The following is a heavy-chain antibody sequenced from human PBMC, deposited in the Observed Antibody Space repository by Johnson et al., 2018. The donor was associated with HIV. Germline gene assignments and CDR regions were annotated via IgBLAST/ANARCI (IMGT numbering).Heavy chain of an antibody. CDR2: IYSGGST. Sequence: EQLVESGGGLVKPGESLRLSCAASGITVNTNYMSWVRRAPGKGLEWVSVIYSGGSTYYADSVKGRFTISSDSSKNTLYLQMTSLRAEDTAVYYCAREGGYSGYEGVGHTNDAFDIWGQGTMVTVSS. D-gene: IGHD5-12*01. V-gene: IGHV3-66*01. J-gene: IGHJ3*02. CDR3: AREGGYSGYEGVGHTNDAFDI. CDR1: GITVNTNY.